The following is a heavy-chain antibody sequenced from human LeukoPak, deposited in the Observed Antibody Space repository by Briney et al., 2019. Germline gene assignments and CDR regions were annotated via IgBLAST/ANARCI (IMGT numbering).Heavy chain of an antibody. Sequence: SETLSLTCAVYGGSFSGYYWSWIRQPPGKGLEWIGEINHSGSTNYNPSLKSRVTISVDTSKNQFSLRLSSVTAADTAVYYCAAGGCSSTSCLSYFDSWGQGTLVTVSS. CDR2: INHSGST. D-gene: IGHD2-2*01. V-gene: IGHV4-34*01. J-gene: IGHJ4*02. CDR1: GGSFSGYY. CDR3: AAGGCSSTSCLSYFDS.